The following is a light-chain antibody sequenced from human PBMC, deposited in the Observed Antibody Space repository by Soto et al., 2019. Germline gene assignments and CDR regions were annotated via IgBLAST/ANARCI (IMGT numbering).Light chain of an antibody. V-gene: IGKV3-20*01. CDR2: GAS. CDR1: QSVSID. CDR3: QQDGTPRSIP. J-gene: IGKJ5*01. Sequence: VLSQSAGAVSFSQGARATLSCRASQSVSIDLAWYQQKSGQAPRLLIYGASGRADGIPHRFSGSGFGTDFTLTISKVEPEDFGVYYCQQDGTPRSIPFGQGTRLEI.